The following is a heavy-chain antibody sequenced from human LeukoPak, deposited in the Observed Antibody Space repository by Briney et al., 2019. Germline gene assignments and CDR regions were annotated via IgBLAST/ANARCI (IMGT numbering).Heavy chain of an antibody. Sequence: ASVKVSCKASGGTFSSYAISWVRQAPGQGLEWMGGIIPIFGTANYAQKFQGRVTITADESTSTAYMELSSLRSEDTAVCYCARDSKHNTAFDIWGQGTMVTVSS. V-gene: IGHV1-69*13. CDR1: GGTFSSYA. D-gene: IGHD2-21*01. CDR3: ARDSKHNTAFDI. J-gene: IGHJ3*02. CDR2: IIPIFGTA.